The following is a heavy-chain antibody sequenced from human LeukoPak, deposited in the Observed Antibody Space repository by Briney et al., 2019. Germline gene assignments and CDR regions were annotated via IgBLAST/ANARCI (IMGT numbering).Heavy chain of an antibody. CDR3: ARGISPPGFLEWPYYYYGMDV. V-gene: IGHV3-48*01. CDR2: ISSSSSTI. Sequence: PGGSLRLSCAASGFTFSSYSMNWVRQAPGKGLEWVSYISSSSSTIYYADSVKGRFTISRDNAKNSLYLQMNSLRAEDTAVYYCARGISPPGFLEWPYYYYGMDVWGQGTTVTVSS. CDR1: GFTFSSYS. D-gene: IGHD3-3*01. J-gene: IGHJ6*02.